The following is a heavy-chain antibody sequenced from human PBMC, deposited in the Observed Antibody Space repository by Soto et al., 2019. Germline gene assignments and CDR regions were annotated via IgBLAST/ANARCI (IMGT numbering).Heavy chain of an antibody. V-gene: IGHV4-61*01. D-gene: IGHD2-8*01. J-gene: IGHJ4*02. CDR1: GGSVNSGSYY. CDR3: ATALLGGYCTNGGCFPFDY. CDR2: ISYNENT. Sequence: QVQLQESGPGLVKPSETLSLTCTVSGGSVNSGSYYWSWIRQPPGKGLEWIGYISYNENTGYNPSLKSRVTMSLDASKQQFSLNLRSGTAADTAIYYCATALLGGYCTNGGCFPFDYWGQGMLVTVSP.